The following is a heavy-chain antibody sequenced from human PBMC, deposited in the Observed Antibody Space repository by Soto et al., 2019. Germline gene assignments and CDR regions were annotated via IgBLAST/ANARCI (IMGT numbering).Heavy chain of an antibody. CDR1: GYTFTGYY. J-gene: IGHJ6*03. Sequence: ASVKVSCKASGYTFTGYYMHWVRQAPGQGLEWMGWINPNSGGTNYAQKFQGWVTMTRDTSISTAYLELSRLRSDDTAVYYCARDRGVAPPVAGNTHYYYYMDVWGKGTAVTVSS. CDR3: ARDRGVAPPVAGNTHYYYYMDV. CDR2: INPNSGGT. V-gene: IGHV1-2*04. D-gene: IGHD6-19*01.